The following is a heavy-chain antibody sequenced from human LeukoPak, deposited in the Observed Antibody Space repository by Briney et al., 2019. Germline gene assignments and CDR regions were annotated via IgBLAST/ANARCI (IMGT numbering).Heavy chain of an antibody. CDR1: DGSIN. D-gene: IGHD2-8*02. Sequence: SETLSLTRTVSDGSINWGWIRQPPGKGLEWVGSMSYSGSTFYNPSLKSRVTMSVDTSKNQFSLKLSSVTAADTAVYFCARLVSTGTHGYFDYWGQGTLVAVSS. CDR3: ARLVSTGTHGYFDY. CDR2: MSYSGST. V-gene: IGHV4-39*07. J-gene: IGHJ4*02.